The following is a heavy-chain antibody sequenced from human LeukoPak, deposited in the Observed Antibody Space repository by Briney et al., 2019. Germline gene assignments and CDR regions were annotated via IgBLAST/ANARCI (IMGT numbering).Heavy chain of an antibody. Sequence: GGSLRLSCAASGFTFSSYAMSWVRQAPGKGLEWVSAISGSGGSTYYADSVKGRFTISRDNPKNTLYLQMNSLRAEDTAVYYCAKDEYYYGPYYYYGMDVWGQGTTVTVSS. D-gene: IGHD3-10*01. V-gene: IGHV3-23*01. J-gene: IGHJ6*02. CDR2: ISGSGGST. CDR3: AKDEYYYGPYYYYGMDV. CDR1: GFTFSSYA.